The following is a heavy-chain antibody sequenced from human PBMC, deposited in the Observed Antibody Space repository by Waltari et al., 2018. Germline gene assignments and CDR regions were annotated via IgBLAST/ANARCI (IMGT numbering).Heavy chain of an antibody. CDR3: ARDSRRRPAVIFDY. CDR2: IKQDGSEK. D-gene: IGHD3-16*02. Sequence: EVQLVESGGGLFQPGVSLRLSCAASGFTFSSYWLSWVRQAPGKGLEWVANIKQDGSEKYYVDSVKGRFTISRDNAKNSLYLQMNSLRAEDTAVYYCARDSRRRPAVIFDYWGQGTLVTVSS. V-gene: IGHV3-7*01. CDR1: GFTFSSYW. J-gene: IGHJ4*02.